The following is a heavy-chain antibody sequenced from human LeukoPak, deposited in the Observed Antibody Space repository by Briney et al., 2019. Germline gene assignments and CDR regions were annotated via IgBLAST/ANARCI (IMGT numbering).Heavy chain of an antibody. Sequence: GGSLRLSCAASGFTVSSNYMSWVRQAPGKGLEWVSVIYSGGSTYYADSVKGRFTISRDNSKNTLYLQMNSLRAEDTAVYYCARDLRQQLGEYYYYYGMDVWGQGTTVTVSS. V-gene: IGHV3-66*01. J-gene: IGHJ6*02. CDR2: IYSGGST. D-gene: IGHD6-13*01. CDR1: GFTVSSNY. CDR3: ARDLRQQLGEYYYYYGMDV.